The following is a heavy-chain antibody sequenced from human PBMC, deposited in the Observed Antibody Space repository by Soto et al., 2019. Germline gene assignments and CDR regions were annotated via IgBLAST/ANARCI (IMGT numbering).Heavy chain of an antibody. V-gene: IGHV3-30*18. CDR2: ISYDGSNK. D-gene: IGHD3-3*01. CDR1: GFTFSSYG. CDR3: AKDPSGVVIYYYYYMDV. Sequence: QVQLVESGGGVVQPGRSLRLSCAASGFTFSSYGMHWVRQAPGKGLEWVAVISYDGSNKYYADSVKGRFTISRDNSKNTLYLQMNSLRAEDTAMYYCAKDPSGVVIYYYYYMDVWGNGTTVTVSS. J-gene: IGHJ6*03.